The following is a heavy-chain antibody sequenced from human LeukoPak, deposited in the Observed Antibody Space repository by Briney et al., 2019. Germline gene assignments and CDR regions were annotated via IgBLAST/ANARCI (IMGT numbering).Heavy chain of an antibody. CDR2: IKQDGSEK. Sequence: PGGSLRLSCAASGFTFSSYWMSWVRQAPGKGLEWVANIKQDGSEKYYVDSVKGRFTISRDNAKNSLYLQMNSLRAEDTAVYYCARVTYSGSYGTYFDYWGQGTLVTVSS. J-gene: IGHJ4*02. CDR1: GFTFSSYW. CDR3: ARVTYSGSYGTYFDY. V-gene: IGHV3-7*01. D-gene: IGHD1-26*01.